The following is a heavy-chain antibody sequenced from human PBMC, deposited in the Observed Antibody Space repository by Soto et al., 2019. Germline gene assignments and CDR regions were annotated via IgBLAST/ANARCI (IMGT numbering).Heavy chain of an antibody. V-gene: IGHV2-5*02. CDR3: AHRVLRTVFGLVTTTAIYFDF. Sequence: QITLNESGPTVVRPTETLTLTCRFSGFSLTTSGVGVGWIRQSPGKAPEWLALIYWDDDKRYSASLKSRLTLTKDTSKNQVVLTVSHLDPTDTATYFCAHRVLRTVFGLVTTTAIYFDFWGQGTPVAVSS. D-gene: IGHD3-3*01. J-gene: IGHJ4*02. CDR1: GFSLTTSGVG. CDR2: IYWDDDK.